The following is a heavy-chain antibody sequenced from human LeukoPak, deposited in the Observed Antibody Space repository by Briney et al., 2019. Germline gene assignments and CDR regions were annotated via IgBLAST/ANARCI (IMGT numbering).Heavy chain of an antibody. CDR3: ARSFTPSFDY. J-gene: IGHJ4*02. CDR1: GWSLSGYY. Sequence: PSETLSLTCAVYGWSLSGYYWSWIRQPPGKGLEWVGGINHSESTNYNPSLKSRVTISVDTSKNQFSLKLSTVTASDTAVYYCARSFTPSFDYWGQGTLVTVSS. V-gene: IGHV4-34*01. CDR2: INHSEST.